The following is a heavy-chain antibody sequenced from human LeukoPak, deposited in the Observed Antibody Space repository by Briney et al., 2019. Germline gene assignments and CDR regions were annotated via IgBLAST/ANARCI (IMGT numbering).Heavy chain of an antibody. V-gene: IGHV3-15*01. J-gene: IGHJ4*02. CDR1: GFTFSNAW. CDR2: IKSKIDGGTT. CDR3: TTGWRGYCSRTSFPCFGY. Sequence: GGSLRLSCAASGFTFSNAWMSWVRQAPGKGLEGVGRIKSKIDGGTTDYAAPVKGRFTISRDDSKNTLYLQVNSLKTEDTAVYYCTTGWRGYCSRTSFPCFGYWGQGTLVTVSS. D-gene: IGHD2-2*01.